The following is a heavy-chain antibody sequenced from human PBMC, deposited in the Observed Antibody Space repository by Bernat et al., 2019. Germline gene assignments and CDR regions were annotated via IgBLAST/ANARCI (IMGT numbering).Heavy chain of an antibody. J-gene: IGHJ6*04. CDR1: GGSFSGYY. V-gene: IGHV4-34*01. Sequence: QVQLQQWGAGLLKPSETLSLTCAVYGGSFSGYYWSWIRQPPGKGLEWNGKINHSGSTNDNPSLKSRVTISVDTSKNQFSLKLSSVTGADTAVDYCARGSGGGDGMDVLGEGTKVTVSS. CDR2: INHSGST. CDR3: ARGSGGGDGMDV. D-gene: IGHD2-15*01.